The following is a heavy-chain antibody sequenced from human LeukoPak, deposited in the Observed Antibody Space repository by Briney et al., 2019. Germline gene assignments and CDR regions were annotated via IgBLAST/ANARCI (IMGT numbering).Heavy chain of an antibody. CDR3: TTQAPAAGAPIDY. CDR2: IKSKTDGGTT. CDR1: GFTFSNAW. J-gene: IGHJ4*02. D-gene: IGHD6-13*01. Sequence: GGSLRLSCAASGFTFSNAWMNWVRQAPGKGLEWVGRIKSKTDGGTTDYAAPVKGRFTISRDDSKNTLYLQMNSLKTEDTAVYYCTTQAPAAGAPIDYWGQGTLVTVSS. V-gene: IGHV3-15*07.